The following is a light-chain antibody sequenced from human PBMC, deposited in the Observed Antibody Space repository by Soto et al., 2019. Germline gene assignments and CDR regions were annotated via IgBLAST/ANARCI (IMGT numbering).Light chain of an antibody. V-gene: IGLV2-8*01. CDR2: EVT. CDR3: AAWDDSLNAGV. CDR1: RNDVGGHKF. J-gene: IGLJ3*02. Sequence: QSALTQPPSASGSPGQSVTISCTGSRNDVGGHKFVSWYQHHPGRSPKLIIYEVTQRPSGVPHRFSGSKSDNTASLTVSGLQPEDEAYYYCAAWDDSLNAGVFGGGTQLTVL.